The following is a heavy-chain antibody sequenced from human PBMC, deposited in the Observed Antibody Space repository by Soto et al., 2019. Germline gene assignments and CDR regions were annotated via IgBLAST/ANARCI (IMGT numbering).Heavy chain of an antibody. J-gene: IGHJ3*02. CDR1: GFTFSNAW. CDR2: VKAETEGGTI. Sequence: LRLSFAASGFTFSNAWMSWVRQAPGKGLEWVGRVKAETEGGTIEYGTSVKGRFIISRDDLEKTLYLQMQSLIAEDTAVYYCATGDSGLRTYHDAFHIWGQGTTVIVS. CDR3: ATGDSGLRTYHDAFHI. D-gene: IGHD3-10*01. V-gene: IGHV3-15*01.